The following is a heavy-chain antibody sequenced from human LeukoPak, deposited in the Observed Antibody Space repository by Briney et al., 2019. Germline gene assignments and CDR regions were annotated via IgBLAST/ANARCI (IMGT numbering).Heavy chain of an antibody. CDR2: INPNSGGT. D-gene: IGHD4-23*01. V-gene: IGHV1-2*02. CDR1: GYSFNDKY. J-gene: IGHJ4*02. CDR3: ARDLYGGTSATFDY. Sequence: ALVKVSCKASGYSFNDKYLHWGRQAPGQGLEWMGSINPNSGGTNYAQKFQGRVTMTTDTSMSTAYMELSRLTSDDTAVYYCARDLYGGTSATFDYWGQGTLVTVSS.